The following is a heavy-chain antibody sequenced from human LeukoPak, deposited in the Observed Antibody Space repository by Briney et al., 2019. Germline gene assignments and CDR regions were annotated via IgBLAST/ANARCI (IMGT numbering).Heavy chain of an antibody. CDR3: AREPPPPPNWNYEGHWFDP. Sequence: GGSLRLSCAASGFTFSSYSMNWVRQAPGKGLEWVSSISSSSSYIYYADSVKGRFTISRDNAKNSLYLQMNSLRAEDTAVYYCAREPPPPPNWNYEGHWFDPWGQGTLVTVSS. V-gene: IGHV3-21*01. CDR2: ISSSSSYI. J-gene: IGHJ5*02. CDR1: GFTFSSYS. D-gene: IGHD1-7*01.